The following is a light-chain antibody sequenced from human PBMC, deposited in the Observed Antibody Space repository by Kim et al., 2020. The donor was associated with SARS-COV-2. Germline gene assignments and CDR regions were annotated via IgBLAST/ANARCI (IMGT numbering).Light chain of an antibody. CDR2: KAS. CDR3: QQYNAHRT. CDR1: QNINSW. V-gene: IGKV1-5*03. J-gene: IGKJ1*01. Sequence: AYVGDSVTFTCRASQNINSWLAWYQQKPGKAPKLLIYKASSLESGAPSRFSGRGSGTDFTLTISLQPDDFATYYCQQYNAHRTFGQGTKVDI.